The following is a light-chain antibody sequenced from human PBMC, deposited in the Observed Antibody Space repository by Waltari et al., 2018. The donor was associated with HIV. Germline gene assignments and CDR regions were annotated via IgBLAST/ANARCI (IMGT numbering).Light chain of an antibody. CDR1: NIGSKR. CDR3: QVWDSSSDLSWV. V-gene: IGLV3-21*04. Sequence: SYVLTQPPSVSVAPGKTARITCGGTNIGSKRVPWYRQEPGQAPVLVLYYDNDRPPGIPGRFSGSNSGNTATLTISRVEAGDEADYYCQVWDSSSDLSWVFGGGTKLTVL. J-gene: IGLJ3*02. CDR2: YDN.